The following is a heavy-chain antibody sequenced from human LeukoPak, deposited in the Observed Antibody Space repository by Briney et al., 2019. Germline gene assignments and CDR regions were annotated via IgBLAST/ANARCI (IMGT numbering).Heavy chain of an antibody. CDR3: ARDPYGDFYGMDV. Sequence: GGSLRLSCAASGFTFSSYSMNWVRQAPGKGLEWVSSISSSSSYIYYADSVKGRFTISRGNAKNSLYLQMNSLRAEDTAVYYCARDPYGDFYGMDVWGQGTTVTVSS. CDR2: ISSSSSYI. CDR1: GFTFSSYS. J-gene: IGHJ6*02. D-gene: IGHD4-17*01. V-gene: IGHV3-21*01.